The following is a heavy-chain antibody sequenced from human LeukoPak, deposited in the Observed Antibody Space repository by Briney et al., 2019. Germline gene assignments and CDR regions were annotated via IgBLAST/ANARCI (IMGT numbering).Heavy chain of an antibody. Sequence: GGSLRLSCAASGFTFSSYSMNWVRQAPGKGLEWVSYISSSSSTIYYADSVKGRFTISRDNAKNSLYLQMNSLRAEDTAVYYCARSKGGGSDYWGQGTLVTVSS. CDR1: GFTFSSYS. CDR2: ISSSSSTI. CDR3: ARSKGGGSDY. D-gene: IGHD3-16*01. V-gene: IGHV3-48*04. J-gene: IGHJ4*02.